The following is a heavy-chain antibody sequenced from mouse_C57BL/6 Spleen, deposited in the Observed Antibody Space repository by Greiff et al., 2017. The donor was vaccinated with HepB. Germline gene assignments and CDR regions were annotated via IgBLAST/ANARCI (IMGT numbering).Heavy chain of an antibody. CDR3: LSGYYGDY. CDR2: IDPSSGYI. Sequence: VQLQQSGAELAKPGASVKLSCKASGYTFTSYWMHWLKQRPGQGLEWIGYIDPSSGYINYNQKFKDKVTLTADISSSTAYMQLSSLTYEDSAVYYCLSGYYGDYLGQGTTLTVSS. V-gene: IGHV1-7*01. J-gene: IGHJ2*01. CDR1: GYTFTSYW. D-gene: IGHD2-3*01.